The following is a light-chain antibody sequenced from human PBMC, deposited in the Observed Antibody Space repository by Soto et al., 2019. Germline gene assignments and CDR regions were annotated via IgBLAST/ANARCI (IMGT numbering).Light chain of an antibody. CDR2: EVS. J-gene: IGLJ3*02. CDR3: SSYTSSSTLAV. Sequence: QSVLTQPASVSGSPGQSITISCTGTSSDVGGYNYVSWYQQHPGKAPKLMIYEVSNRPSGVSNRFSGSKSGNTASLTISGLQAEDEADYYCSSYTSSSTLAVFGEGTKRTVL. CDR1: SSDVGGYNY. V-gene: IGLV2-14*01.